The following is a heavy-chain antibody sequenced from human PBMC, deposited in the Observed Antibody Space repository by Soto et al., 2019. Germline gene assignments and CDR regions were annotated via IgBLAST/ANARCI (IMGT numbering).Heavy chain of an antibody. CDR3: VREAERIFVAMIYYFDN. J-gene: IGHJ4*02. V-gene: IGHV1-46*02. Sequence: QVQLVQSGAEVKKPGASVQVSCKASGYTFNTYYMHWVRQAPGQGLEWMAIINPADGSTAFAEKFQGRVTVTRDTSTRTVYMELSNLRSDDTAVYYCVREAERIFVAMIYYFDNWGQGTLVTVSS. D-gene: IGHD3-3*01. CDR2: INPADGST. CDR1: GYTFNTYY.